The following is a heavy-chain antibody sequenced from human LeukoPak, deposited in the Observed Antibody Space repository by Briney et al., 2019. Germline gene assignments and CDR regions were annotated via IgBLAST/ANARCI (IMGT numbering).Heavy chain of an antibody. CDR2: IFTSGST. J-gene: IGHJ2*01. Sequence: KTSETLSLTCSVSSGSISNFHWSWIRQPAGKGLEWIGRIFTSGSTNYNPSLKSRVTMSVDTSKNQFSLKMSSVTAADTAVYYCARDQSDYYDSSGYPRGKYWYFDLWGRGTLVTVSS. D-gene: IGHD3-22*01. V-gene: IGHV4-4*07. CDR1: SGSISNFH. CDR3: ARDQSDYYDSSGYPRGKYWYFDL.